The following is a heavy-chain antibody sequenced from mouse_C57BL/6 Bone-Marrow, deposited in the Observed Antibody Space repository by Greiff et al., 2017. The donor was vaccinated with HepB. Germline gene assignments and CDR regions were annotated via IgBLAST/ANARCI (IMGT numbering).Heavy chain of an antibody. CDR1: GYTFTSYW. CDR3: ARWERGSSGYVGFAD. J-gene: IGHJ3*01. D-gene: IGHD3-2*02. CDR2: IDPNSGGT. V-gene: IGHV1-72*01. Sequence: QVQLQQPGAELVKPGASVKLSCKASGYTFTSYWMHWVKQRPGRGLEWIGRIDPNSGGTNYNEKFKSKATLTVDKSSSTAYMQLSSLTSEDSAVYYCARWERGSSGYVGFADWGQGTLVTVSA.